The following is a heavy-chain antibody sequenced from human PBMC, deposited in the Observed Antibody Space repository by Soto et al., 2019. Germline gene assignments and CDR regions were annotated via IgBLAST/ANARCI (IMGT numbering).Heavy chain of an antibody. CDR1: GGSLSGATYS. J-gene: IGHJ4*02. Sequence: PSETLSLTCGVSGGSLSGATYSWNWIPQPPGKGLEWIGYIFPSGTTYYNPSLKSRVTISIDVSKNQFSLSLRSLTAADTAVYYCARSREFDYWSQGTLVTVSS. V-gene: IGHV4-30-2*01. CDR3: ARSREFDY. CDR2: IFPSGTT.